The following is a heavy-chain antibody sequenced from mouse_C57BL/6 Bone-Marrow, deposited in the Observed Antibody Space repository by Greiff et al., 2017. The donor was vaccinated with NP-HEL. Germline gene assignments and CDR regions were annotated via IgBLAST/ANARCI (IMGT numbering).Heavy chain of an antibody. D-gene: IGHD1-1*01. CDR2: IYPRSGNT. CDR1: GYTFTSYG. CDR3: ARGWVTTVVAPFDY. Sequence: VQLQQSGAELARPGASVKLSCKASGYTFTSYGISWVKQRTGQGLEWIGEIYPRSGNTYYNEKFKGKATLTADKSSSTAYMELRSLTSEDSAVYFCARGWVTTVVAPFDYWGQGTTLTVSS. J-gene: IGHJ2*01. V-gene: IGHV1-81*01.